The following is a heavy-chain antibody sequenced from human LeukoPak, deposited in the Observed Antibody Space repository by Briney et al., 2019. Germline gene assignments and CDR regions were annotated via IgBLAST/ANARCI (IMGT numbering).Heavy chain of an antibody. D-gene: IGHD3-3*01. Sequence: GGSLRLSCAASGFTFSSYAMTWVRQAPGKGLEWVSGISGSGGRTYDADSVKGRFTISRDNSKNTLYLQMNSLRAEDTAVYYCAKGGSFWSHYFPANWFDPWGQGTLVTVSS. CDR2: ISGSGGRT. J-gene: IGHJ5*02. V-gene: IGHV3-23*01. CDR3: AKGGSFWSHYFPANWFDP. CDR1: GFTFSSYA.